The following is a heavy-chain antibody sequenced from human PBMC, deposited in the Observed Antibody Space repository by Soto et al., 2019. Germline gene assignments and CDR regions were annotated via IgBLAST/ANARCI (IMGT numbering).Heavy chain of an antibody. CDR1: GVTFTRYS. CDR3: ARESEDLTSNFDY. CDR2: ISSTTNYI. Sequence: PGGSLRLSCSGTGVTFTRYSMNWVRQAPGKGLEWVSSISSTTNYIYYGDSMKGRFTISRDNAKNSLYLEMNSLRAEDTAVYYCARESEDLTSNFDYWGQGTLVTVSS. J-gene: IGHJ4*02. V-gene: IGHV3-21*06.